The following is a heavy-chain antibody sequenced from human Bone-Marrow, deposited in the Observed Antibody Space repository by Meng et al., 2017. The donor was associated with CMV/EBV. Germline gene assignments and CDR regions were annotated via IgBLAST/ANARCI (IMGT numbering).Heavy chain of an antibody. CDR3: ARDARYYGSGPLLGMDV. Sequence: GESLKISCAASGFTFSSYGMHWVRQAPGKGLEWVAVISYDGSNKYYADSVKGRFTISRDNSKNTLYLQMNSLRAEDTAVYYCARDARYYGSGPLLGMDVWGQGTTVTVSS. V-gene: IGHV3-30*19. CDR2: ISYDGSNK. D-gene: IGHD3-10*01. CDR1: GFTFSSYG. J-gene: IGHJ6*02.